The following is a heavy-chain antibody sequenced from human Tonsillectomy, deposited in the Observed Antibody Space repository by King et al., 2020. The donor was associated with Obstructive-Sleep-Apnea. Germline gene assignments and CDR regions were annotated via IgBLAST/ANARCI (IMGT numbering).Heavy chain of an antibody. Sequence: VQLQQWGAGLLKPSETLSLTCAVDGGGSFNNYYWTWIRQSPGKGLEWIGEIHPSGSTNYRPSLRTRFHPRGDRSRDQFSLKLSSVTAADTAVYYCARGPDSRKQGYLCQGTLVTVSS. D-gene: IGHD1-14*01. V-gene: IGHV4-34*01. J-gene: IGHJ4*02. CDR1: GGSFNNYY. CDR3: ARGPDSRKQGY. CDR2: IHPSGST.